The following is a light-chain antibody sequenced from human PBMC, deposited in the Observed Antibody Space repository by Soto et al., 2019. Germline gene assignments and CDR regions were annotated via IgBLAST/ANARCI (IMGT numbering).Light chain of an antibody. CDR2: DSS. Sequence: EVVLTQSPATLSLSPEERATLSCRASQSVSSYIAWYQQKPGQAPRLLIYDSSNRATGIPARFSGSGSGTDFTLTISSLEPEDFAVYYCQQRNSWPVTFGQGTRLEIK. CDR1: QSVSSY. CDR3: QQRNSWPVT. V-gene: IGKV3-11*01. J-gene: IGKJ5*01.